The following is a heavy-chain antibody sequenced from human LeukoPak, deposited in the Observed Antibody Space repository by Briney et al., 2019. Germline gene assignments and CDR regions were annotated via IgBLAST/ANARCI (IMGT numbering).Heavy chain of an antibody. Sequence: ASVNVSCKASGYTFTIYAMHWVRQAPGQRLEWMGWINAGNGNTKYSQKFQGRVTITRDTSASTAYMELSSLRSEDTAVYYCARGHYDYVWGSYRYFDYWGQGTLVTVSS. CDR2: INAGNGNT. V-gene: IGHV1-3*01. CDR1: GYTFTIYA. CDR3: ARGHYDYVWGSYRYFDY. J-gene: IGHJ4*02. D-gene: IGHD3-16*02.